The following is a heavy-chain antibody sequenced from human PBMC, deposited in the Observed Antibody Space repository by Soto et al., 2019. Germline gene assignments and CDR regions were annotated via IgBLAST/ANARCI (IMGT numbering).Heavy chain of an antibody. V-gene: IGHV4-4*02. CDR3: ARVALVTGRIHWYFDL. CDR2: IYESGST. Sequence: QVQRQESGPRLVKPSWTLSLTCVVSDGSISSGNWWTWVRQAPGKGMELIGEIYESGSTNFNPSLKSRVTMSMDTSKHRFFVRVNSVSAAYPSVAYCARVALVTGRIHWYFDLWGLCTRVTVS. CDR1: DGSISSGNW. J-gene: IGHJ2*01. D-gene: IGHD1-20*01.